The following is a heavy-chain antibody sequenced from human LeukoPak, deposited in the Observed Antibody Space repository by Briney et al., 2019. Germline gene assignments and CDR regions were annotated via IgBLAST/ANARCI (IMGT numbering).Heavy chain of an antibody. CDR2: IYSGGST. D-gene: IGHD4-23*01. CDR1: GFTVSSNY. J-gene: IGHJ6*02. V-gene: IGHV3-66*01. Sequence: GGSLRLSCAASGFTVSSNYMSWVRQAPGKGLEWVSVIYSGGSTYYADSVKGRFTISRDNSKNTLYLQMNGLRAEDTAVYYCARAGGGNDYYYGMDVWGQGTTVTVSS. CDR3: ARAGGGNDYYYGMDV.